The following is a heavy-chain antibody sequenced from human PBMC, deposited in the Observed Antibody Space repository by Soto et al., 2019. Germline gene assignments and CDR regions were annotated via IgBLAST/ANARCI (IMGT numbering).Heavy chain of an antibody. D-gene: IGHD3-22*01. CDR3: AGAHRSSFNFDTSRASFDP. V-gene: IGHV1-46*01. Sequence: QVQLVQSGAEVKKPGASVKVSCQASGSTFTPYYIHWVRQAPGQGLEWMGIISPSGGGTSYAPKFQGRVNLTRDTYTNRVYMELRSLRSEDTAVYYCAGAHRSSFNFDTSRASFDPWGQGTLVTVSS. CDR1: GSTFTPYY. J-gene: IGHJ5*02. CDR2: ISPSGGGT.